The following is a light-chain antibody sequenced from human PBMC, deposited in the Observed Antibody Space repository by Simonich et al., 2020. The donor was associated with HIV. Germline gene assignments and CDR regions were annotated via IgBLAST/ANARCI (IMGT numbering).Light chain of an antibody. J-gene: IGKJ1*01. CDR1: QSVLYNSNTKNY. Sequence: DIVMTQSPDSLAGSLGERATINCKSSQSVLYNSNTKNYLAWYQQKPGQPPKLLIYWASTRESGVPDRFSGSGSGTDFTLTISILQAEDVAIYYCQQYYSTPPTFGQGTKVEIK. CDR2: WAS. CDR3: QQYYSTPPT. V-gene: IGKV4-1*01.